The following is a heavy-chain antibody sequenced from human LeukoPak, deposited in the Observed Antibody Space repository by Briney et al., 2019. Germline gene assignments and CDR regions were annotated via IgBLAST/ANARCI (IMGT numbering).Heavy chain of an antibody. J-gene: IGHJ4*02. CDR3: ARGTKTFDY. V-gene: IGHV1-69*13. D-gene: IGHD2-2*01. CDR1: GGTFSSYA. Sequence: GASVKVSCKASGGTFSSYAISWVRQAPGQGLEWMGGIIPIFGTANYAQKFQGRVTITADESTSTAYMELSSLRSDDTAVYYCARGTKTFDYWGQGTLVTVSS. CDR2: IIPIFGTA.